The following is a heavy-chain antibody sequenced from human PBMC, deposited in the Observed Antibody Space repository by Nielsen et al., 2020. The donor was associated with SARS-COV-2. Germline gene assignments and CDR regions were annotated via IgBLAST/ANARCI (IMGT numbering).Heavy chain of an antibody. V-gene: IGHV1-18*04. CDR2: ISAYNGNT. CDR3: ARVVRDEEGGYSSSWYYYYYYMDV. CDR1: GYTFTSYG. Sequence: ASVKVSCKASGYTFTSYGISWVRQAPGQGLEWMGWISAYNGNTNYAQKLQGRVTMTTDTSTSTAYMELRSLRSDDTAVYYCARVVRDEEGGYSSSWYYYYYYMDVWGKGTTVTVSS. J-gene: IGHJ6*03. D-gene: IGHD6-13*01.